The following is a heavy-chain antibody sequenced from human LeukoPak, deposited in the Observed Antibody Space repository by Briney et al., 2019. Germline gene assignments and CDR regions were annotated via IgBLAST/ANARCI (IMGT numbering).Heavy chain of an antibody. D-gene: IGHD1-26*01. V-gene: IGHV4-4*07. CDR2: IYTSGST. J-gene: IGHJ4*02. CDR3: ARDYAPGGSYYGVDY. CDR1: GGSISSYY. Sequence: SETLSLTCTVSGGSISSYYWSWIRQPAGKGLEWIGRIYTSGSTNYNPSLKSRVTMSVDTSKNQFSLKLSSVTAADTAVYYCARDYAPGGSYYGVDYWGQGTLVTVSS.